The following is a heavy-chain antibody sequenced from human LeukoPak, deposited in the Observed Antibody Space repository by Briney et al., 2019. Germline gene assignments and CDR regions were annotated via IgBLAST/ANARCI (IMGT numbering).Heavy chain of an antibody. V-gene: IGHV3-53*01. CDR1: GFTVSSNY. J-gene: IGHJ5*02. CDR2: IYSGGST. CDR3: ARQSLDIDCGPTYCSNWFDP. D-gene: IGHD5-12*01. Sequence: PGGSLRLSCAASGFTVSSNYMSWVRQAPGKGLEWVSVIYSGGSTYYADSVKGRFTISRDNSKNTLYLQMNSLRAEDTAVYYCARQSLDIDCGPTYCSNWFDPWGRGTLVTVSS.